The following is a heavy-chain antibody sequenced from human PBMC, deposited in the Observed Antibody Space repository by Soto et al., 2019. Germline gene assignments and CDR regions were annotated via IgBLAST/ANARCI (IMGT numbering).Heavy chain of an antibody. CDR1: GGSFSGYY. CDR2: INHSGST. Sequence: XGTLSITGAVYGGSFSGYYWSWIRQPPGKGLEWIGEINHSGSTNYNPSLKSRVTISVDTSKNQFSLKLSSVTAADTAVYYCARVLPYYGSGSYFWFDPWGQGTLVTVSS. J-gene: IGHJ5*02. CDR3: ARVLPYYGSGSYFWFDP. V-gene: IGHV4-34*01. D-gene: IGHD3-10*01.